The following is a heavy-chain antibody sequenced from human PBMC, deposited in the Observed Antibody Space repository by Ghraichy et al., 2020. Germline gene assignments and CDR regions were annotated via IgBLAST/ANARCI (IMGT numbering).Heavy chain of an antibody. CDR2: ISSNAGST. CDR1: GFTFSRYA. CDR3: VRGAWNYTSYWYLGDDH. Sequence: GGSLRLSCSASGFTFSRYAMLWVRQAPGKGLEYVSAISSNAGSTYYADSVKGRCTISRDNSKNTLYLQMSSLRAEDTAVYYCVRGAWNYTSYWYLGDDHWGQGTLVTVSS. J-gene: IGHJ4*02. V-gene: IGHV3-64D*06. D-gene: IGHD6-13*01.